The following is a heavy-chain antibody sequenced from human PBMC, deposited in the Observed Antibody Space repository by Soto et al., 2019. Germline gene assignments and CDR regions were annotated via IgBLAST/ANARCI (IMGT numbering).Heavy chain of an antibody. J-gene: IGHJ4*02. D-gene: IGHD3-22*01. CDR2: ISSSSSYI. V-gene: IGHV3-21*01. CDR1: GFTFSSYS. Sequence: EVQLVESGGGLVKPGGSLRLSCAASGFTFSSYSMNWVRQAPGKGLEWVSSISSSSSYIYYADSVKGRFTISRDNDKNSLYLQMNSLRAEDTAVYYCARARYYYDSSGYYYFDYWGQGTLVTFSS. CDR3: ARARYYYDSSGYYYFDY.